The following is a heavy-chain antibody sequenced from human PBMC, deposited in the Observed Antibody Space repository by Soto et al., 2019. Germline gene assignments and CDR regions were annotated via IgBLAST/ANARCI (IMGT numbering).Heavy chain of an antibody. Sequence: ASVKVSCKASGYTFTSYDINWVRQATGQGLEWMGWMNPNSGNTGYAQKFQGRVTMTRNTSISTAYMELSSLRSEDTAVYYCARVGKRWLKLYYYYGMDVWGQGPTVTV. CDR2: MNPNSGNT. CDR1: GYTFTSYD. J-gene: IGHJ6*02. CDR3: ARVGKRWLKLYYYYGMDV. V-gene: IGHV1-8*01. D-gene: IGHD5-12*01.